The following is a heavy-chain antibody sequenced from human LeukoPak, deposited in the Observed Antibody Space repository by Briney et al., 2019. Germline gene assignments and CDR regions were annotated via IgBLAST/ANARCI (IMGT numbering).Heavy chain of an antibody. Sequence: GGSLRLSCAASGFTFNTYWMSWVRQAPGKGLEWVAQIKQDGSEKYSVDSVKGRFTISRDNAKNSLDLQMNSLRVEDMAVYYCARVARGHPDSWGQGTLVTVSS. J-gene: IGHJ4*02. CDR3: ARVARGHPDS. CDR1: GFTFNTYW. D-gene: IGHD2-15*01. V-gene: IGHV3-7*04. CDR2: IKQDGSEK.